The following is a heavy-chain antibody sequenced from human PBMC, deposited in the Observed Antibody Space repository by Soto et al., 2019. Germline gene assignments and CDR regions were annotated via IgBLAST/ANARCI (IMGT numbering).Heavy chain of an antibody. D-gene: IGHD3-9*01. CDR2: IDPSDSQT. J-gene: IGHJ4*02. V-gene: IGHV5-10-1*01. CDR3: ARGLRDFDWRLPFGY. CDR1: GYSFAGYW. Sequence: GESLKISCKGSGYSFAGYWITWVRQKPGKGLEWMGRIDPSDSQTYYSPSFRGHVTISATKNTMFLQMGSLRVEDTAVYYCARGLRDFDWRLPFGYWGQGTLVTVSS.